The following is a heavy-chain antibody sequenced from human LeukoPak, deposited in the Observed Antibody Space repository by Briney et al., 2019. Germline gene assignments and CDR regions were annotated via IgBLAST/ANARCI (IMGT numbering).Heavy chain of an antibody. CDR3: VVSPNQDFYDY. CDR2: IPGSGRT. V-gene: IGHV4-4*09. J-gene: IGHJ4*02. CDR1: GVSMNSHY. Sequence: SETLSLTCSVSGVSMNSHYLNWIRQPPGKGLEWIGFIPGSGRTNYNPSLMSRVTMSLETSKRQFSLKLRSVTAADTAVYYCVVSPNQDFYDYWGQGTLVTVSS.